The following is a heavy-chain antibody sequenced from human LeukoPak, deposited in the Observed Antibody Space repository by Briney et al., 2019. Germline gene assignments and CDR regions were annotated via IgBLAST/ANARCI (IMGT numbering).Heavy chain of an antibody. V-gene: IGHV1-8*01. Sequence: ASVKVSCKASGYTFTSYDINWVRQATGQGLEWMGWMNPNSSNTGYAQKFQGRVTMTRNTSISTAYMELSSLRSEDTAVYYCARGGRTRNYWYFHLWGRGTLVTVSS. CDR3: ARGGRTRNYWYFHL. CDR1: GYTFTSYD. J-gene: IGHJ2*01. CDR2: MNPNSSNT.